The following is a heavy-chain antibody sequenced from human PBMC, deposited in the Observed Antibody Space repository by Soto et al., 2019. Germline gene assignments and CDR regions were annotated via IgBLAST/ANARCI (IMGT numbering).Heavy chain of an antibody. CDR3: ARDVSSSWYVTPFDY. J-gene: IGHJ4*02. V-gene: IGHV1-18*01. D-gene: IGHD6-13*01. CDR1: GYTFTSYG. Sequence: ASVKVSCKASGYTFTSYGISWVRQAPGQGLEWMGWISAYNGNTNYAQKLQGRVTMTTDTSTSTAYMELRSLRSDDTAVYYCARDVSSSWYVTPFDYWGQGTLVTSPQ. CDR2: ISAYNGNT.